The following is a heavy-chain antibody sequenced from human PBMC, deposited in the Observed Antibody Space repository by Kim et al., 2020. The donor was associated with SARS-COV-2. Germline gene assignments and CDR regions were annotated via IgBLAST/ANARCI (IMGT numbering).Heavy chain of an antibody. CDR1: GGSISSSSYY. V-gene: IGHV4-39*07. CDR3: ASPEYYYGSGSLDY. CDR2: IYYSGST. D-gene: IGHD3-10*01. J-gene: IGHJ4*02. Sequence: SETLSLTCTVSGGSISSSSYYWGWIRQPPGKGLEWIGSIYYSGSTYYNPSLKSRVTISVDTSKNQFSLKLSSVTAADTAVYYCASPEYYYGSGSLDYWGQGTLVTVSS.